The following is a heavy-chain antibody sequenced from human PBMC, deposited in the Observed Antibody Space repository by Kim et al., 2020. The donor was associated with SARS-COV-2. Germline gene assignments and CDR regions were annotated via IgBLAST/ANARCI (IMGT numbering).Heavy chain of an antibody. CDR1: GGSVSSGSYY. J-gene: IGHJ4*02. V-gene: IGHV4-61*01. CDR3: ARRAVAGTRGFDY. Sequence: SETLSLTCTVSGGSVSSGSYYWSWIRQPPGKGLEWIGYIYYSGSTNYNPSLKSRVTISVDTSKNQFSLKLSSVTAAATAVYYCARRAVAGTRGFDYWGQG. D-gene: IGHD6-19*01. CDR2: IYYSGST.